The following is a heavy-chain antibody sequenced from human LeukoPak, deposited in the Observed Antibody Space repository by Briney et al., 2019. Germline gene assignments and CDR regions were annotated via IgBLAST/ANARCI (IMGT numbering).Heavy chain of an antibody. CDR1: GFTFSNYA. CDR3: AKGPRPDITVAHTVEN. CDR2: ISSRGDST. J-gene: IGHJ4*02. Sequence: GGSLMLSCAASGFTFSNYAMSWVRQAPERGLEWVSTISSRGDSTYDADSVKGRFTISRDNSKNSHYLQMNNVRVEDTAVYYCAKGPRPDITVAHTVENWGQGTLVTVSS. V-gene: IGHV3-23*01. D-gene: IGHD6-19*01.